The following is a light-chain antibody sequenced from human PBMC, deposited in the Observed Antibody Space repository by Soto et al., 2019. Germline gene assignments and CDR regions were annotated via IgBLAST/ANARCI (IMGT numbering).Light chain of an antibody. J-gene: IGKJ5*01. Sequence: EIVLTQSPGTLYLSPGERATLSCRASQSVSSNYLAWYQQKPGQAPRPLIYVASSRATGIPDRFSGSGSVTDFTLTISRLEPEDFAVYYCQQYGSSPPITFGQGTRLEIK. CDR2: VAS. V-gene: IGKV3-20*01. CDR1: QSVSSNY. CDR3: QQYGSSPPIT.